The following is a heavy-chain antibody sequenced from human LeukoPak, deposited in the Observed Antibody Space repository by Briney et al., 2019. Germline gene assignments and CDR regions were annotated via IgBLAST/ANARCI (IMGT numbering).Heavy chain of an antibody. CDR3: ARLHDFWSGSYAFDI. Sequence: PSETLSLTCTVSGGSISSGSYYWNWIRQSAEKGLEWIGRIYTSGSTNYNPSLKSRVTISVDTSKNQFSLKLSSVTAADTAVYYCARLHDFWSGSYAFDIWGQGTMVTVSS. CDR1: GGSISSGSYY. J-gene: IGHJ3*02. CDR2: IYTSGST. V-gene: IGHV4-61*02. D-gene: IGHD3-3*01.